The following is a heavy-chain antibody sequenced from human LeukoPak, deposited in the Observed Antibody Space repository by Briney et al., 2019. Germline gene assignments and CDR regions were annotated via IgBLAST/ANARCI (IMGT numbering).Heavy chain of an antibody. CDR2: IYHSGST. CDR1: GGSIRSSTYY. J-gene: IGHJ4*01. Sequence: PSETLSLTCTVSGGSIRSSTYYWGWIRQPPGKELEWIGSIYHSGSTYYNESLKSRPTMSIATSKNQFSLRLTSVIAADTAFYYCATLQRAWPVDYWGHGTLVTVSP. CDR3: ATLQRAWPVDY. V-gene: IGHV4-39*07. D-gene: IGHD1-1*01.